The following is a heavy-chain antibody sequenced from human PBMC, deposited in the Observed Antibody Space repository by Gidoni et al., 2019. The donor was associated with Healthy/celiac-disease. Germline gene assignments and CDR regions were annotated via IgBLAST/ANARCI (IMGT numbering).Heavy chain of an antibody. V-gene: IGHV3-13*05. J-gene: IGHJ2*01. D-gene: IGHD3-10*01. CDR2: IGTAGDP. CDR1: GFTFSSYD. CDR3: AREPRSGWYFDL. Sequence: EVQLVESGGGLVQPGGSLGLSCAASGFTFSSYDMHWVRQATGKGLEWVSAIGTAGDPYYPGSVKGRFTISRENAKNSLYLQMNSLRAGDTAVYYCAREPRSGWYFDLWGRGTLVTVSS.